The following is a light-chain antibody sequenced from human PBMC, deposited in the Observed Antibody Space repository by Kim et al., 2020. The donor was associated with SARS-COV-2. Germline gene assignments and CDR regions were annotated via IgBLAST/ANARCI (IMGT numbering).Light chain of an antibody. Sequence: VWDTETTTCRARQRESTYMYGYQHRPEKDPLLLISGGAPLEKVVPQRFSVRGAGTGISLTISGLQSEDFATYYCQQSYSRVITFGQGTRLEVK. J-gene: IGKJ5*01. CDR1: QRESTY. CDR3: QQSYSRVIT. V-gene: IGKV1-39*01. CDR2: GGA.